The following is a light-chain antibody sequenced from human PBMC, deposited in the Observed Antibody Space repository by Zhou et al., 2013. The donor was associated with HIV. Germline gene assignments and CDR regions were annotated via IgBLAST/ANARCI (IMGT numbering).Light chain of an antibody. CDR3: QQYGSSSYT. V-gene: IGKV3-20*01. J-gene: IGKJ2*01. Sequence: VLTQSPGTLSLSPGERATLSCRASQSVDSTYLAWYQQKPGQAPRLLIYDVSTRATGIPDRFSGSGSGTDFTLTISRLEPEDFAVYYCQQYGSSSYTFGQGTKLEI. CDR2: DVS. CDR1: QSVDSTY.